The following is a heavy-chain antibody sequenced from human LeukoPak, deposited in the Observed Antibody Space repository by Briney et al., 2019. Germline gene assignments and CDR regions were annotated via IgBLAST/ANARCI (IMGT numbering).Heavy chain of an antibody. CDR2: IYPNSGGT. CDR1: GYTFTGSY. CDR3: ARVRGYGDYPYDY. D-gene: IGHD4-17*01. Sequence: ASVKVSCKSSGYTFTGSYMHWVRQAPGQGLEWMGWIYPNSGGTNYAQKFQGRVTMTRDTSITAAYMELSRLRSDDTAIYSCARVRGYGDYPYDYWGQGTLVTVSS. J-gene: IGHJ4*02. V-gene: IGHV1-2*02.